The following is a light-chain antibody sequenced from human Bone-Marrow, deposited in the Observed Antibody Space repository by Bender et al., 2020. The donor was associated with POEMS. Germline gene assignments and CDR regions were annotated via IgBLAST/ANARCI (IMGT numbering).Light chain of an antibody. Sequence: QSALTQPPSASGTPGQRVTISCSGRSSNIGSKYVSWYQQVPGTAPKLLIYSNSQRPSGVPDRFSGSKSGTSASLAISGLQSEDEADYYCAAWDDSLNGWVFGGGTKLTVL. CDR3: AAWDDSLNGWV. V-gene: IGLV1-44*01. CDR1: SSNIGSKY. CDR2: SNS. J-gene: IGLJ3*02.